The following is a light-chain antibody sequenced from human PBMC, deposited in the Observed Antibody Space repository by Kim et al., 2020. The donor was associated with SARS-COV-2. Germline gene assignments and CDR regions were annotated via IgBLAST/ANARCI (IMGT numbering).Light chain of an antibody. Sequence: DIQMTQSPSTLSASVGDRIIITCRASQSVSAWLAWSQQKPGKAPKLLIHGASTLDSGVPSRFSGTGSGTEFTLTVSSLQPDDFATYYCHQYSTYPFTFGQGTKLEIK. J-gene: IGKJ2*01. V-gene: IGKV1-5*03. CDR1: QSVSAW. CDR2: GAS. CDR3: HQYSTYPFT.